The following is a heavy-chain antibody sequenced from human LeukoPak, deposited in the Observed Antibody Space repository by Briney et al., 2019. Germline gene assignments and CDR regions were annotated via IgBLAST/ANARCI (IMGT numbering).Heavy chain of an antibody. CDR1: GFTFSSFA. V-gene: IGHV3-23*01. CDR2: ISDSGDST. D-gene: IGHD6-19*01. Sequence: GGSLRLSCAASGFTFSSFAMTWVRQAPGKGLEWVSSISDSGDSTYYADYVKGRFTISRDNSKNMLYLEMNSLRGEDTAIYYCAKDAARHSSGCLQYWGQGTLVTVSS. CDR3: AKDAARHSSGCLQY. J-gene: IGHJ4*02.